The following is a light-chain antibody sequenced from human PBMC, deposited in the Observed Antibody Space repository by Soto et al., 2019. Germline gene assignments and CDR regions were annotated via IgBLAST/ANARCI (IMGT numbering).Light chain of an antibody. CDR2: DVS. CDR3: GSYTTSNTYV. V-gene: IGLV2-18*02. Sequence: QSALTQPPSVSGSPGQSVAISCSGTSSDVGSNNRVSWYQQPPGSAPKLIIYDVSNRPSGIPDRFSGSKSANTASLTISGLQTEDEADYYCGSYTTSNTYVFGTGTKLTVL. CDR1: SSDVGSNNR. J-gene: IGLJ1*01.